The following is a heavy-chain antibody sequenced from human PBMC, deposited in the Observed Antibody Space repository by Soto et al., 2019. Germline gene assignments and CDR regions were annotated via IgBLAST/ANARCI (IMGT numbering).Heavy chain of an antibody. D-gene: IGHD1-26*01. CDR2: ITHSSRFI. V-gene: IGHV3-21*01. Sequence: EVQLVESGGGLVKPGGSLRLSCVASGFTFRDSAMNWVRQAPGKGLEWVSSITHSSRFISSSDSVKGRFTISRDNAQNSVYLELNSLKPEDTAVYYCARGGGSLSYWGQGTLVTVSS. J-gene: IGHJ4*02. CDR3: ARGGGSLSY. CDR1: GFTFRDSA.